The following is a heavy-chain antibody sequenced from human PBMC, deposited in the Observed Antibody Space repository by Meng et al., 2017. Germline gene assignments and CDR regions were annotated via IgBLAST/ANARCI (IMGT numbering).Heavy chain of an antibody. CDR1: GHNFPAYY. CDR3: ARDEDISAAGKLFGDY. CDR2: IDPKNGDT. Sequence: HRGQAGTEVKKPGASVKASCKPSGHNFPAYYIPWVRQAPGQGLEWMGRIDPKNGDTHYAQKFQGRVTMTGDTSISTAYMDLSGLRSDDTAVYYCARDEDISAAGKLFGDYWGQGTLVTVSS. V-gene: IGHV1-2*06. D-gene: IGHD6-13*01. J-gene: IGHJ4*02.